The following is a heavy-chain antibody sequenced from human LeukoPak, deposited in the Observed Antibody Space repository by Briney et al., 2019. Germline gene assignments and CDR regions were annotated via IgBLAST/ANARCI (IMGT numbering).Heavy chain of an antibody. J-gene: IGHJ4*02. V-gene: IGHV4-61*01. D-gene: IGHD1-26*01. CDR1: GDSVSSVYY. CDR2: MSYSGSI. CDR3: ARLRLGATDFDY. Sequence: PSETLSLTCTLAGDSVSSVYYWSWIRQPPGKGLEWIGYMSYSGSINYNPSLKTRVTISVDTSKNQFSLRLSSVTAADTAVYYCARLRLGATDFDYWGQGTLVTVSS.